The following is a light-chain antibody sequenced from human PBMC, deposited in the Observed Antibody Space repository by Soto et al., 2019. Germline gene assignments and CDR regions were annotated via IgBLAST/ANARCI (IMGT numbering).Light chain of an antibody. V-gene: IGLV2-8*01. Sequence: QSVLTQPASVSGSPGQSITISCTGTSSDVGGYNYVSWYQQHPGKAPKLMIYEVFKRPSGVPDRFSGSRSGNTASLTVSGLQADDEADYYCGSYAGYNNFVFGGGTKLTVL. CDR1: SSDVGGYNY. CDR2: EVF. J-gene: IGLJ3*02. CDR3: GSYAGYNNFV.